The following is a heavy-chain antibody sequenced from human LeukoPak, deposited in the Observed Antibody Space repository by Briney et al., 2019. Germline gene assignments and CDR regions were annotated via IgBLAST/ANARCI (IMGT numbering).Heavy chain of an antibody. CDR3: ATIPSGYDVIEDDY. CDR2: ISFDETSK. D-gene: IGHD5-12*01. V-gene: IGHV3-30*03. CDR1: GFSFNTYA. Sequence: GGSLRLSCAASGFSFNTYAMHWVRQAPGKGLEWVAVISFDETSKYYTDSVKGRFTISRDNSRHILYLQMNSLKSEDTAVYYCATIPSGYDVIEDDYWGQGTLVTVSS. J-gene: IGHJ4*02.